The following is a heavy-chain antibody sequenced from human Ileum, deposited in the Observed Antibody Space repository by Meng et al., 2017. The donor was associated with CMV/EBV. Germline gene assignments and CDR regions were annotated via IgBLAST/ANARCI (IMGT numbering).Heavy chain of an antibody. CDR1: GFDFSTYW. Sequence: GESLKISCAASGFDFSTYWMHWVRQAPEKGLVWVARISGDGSVTNYADSVRGRITISRDNAKNTLYVQMNSLRVEDTAVYYCARGDDWRDYYGMDIWGQGTMVTVSS. CDR3: ARGDDWRDYYGMDI. V-gene: IGHV3-74*01. J-gene: IGHJ6*02. D-gene: IGHD3-9*01. CDR2: ISGDGSVT.